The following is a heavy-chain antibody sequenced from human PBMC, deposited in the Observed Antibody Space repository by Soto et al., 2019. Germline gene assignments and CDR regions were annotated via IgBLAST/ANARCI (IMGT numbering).Heavy chain of an antibody. D-gene: IGHD6-19*01. CDR3: ARAPGAVNSYAGVDV. CDR2: ISDGGSYT. Sequence: GGSLRLSCVASGFIFSDYYMAWIRRAPGKGLEWVSYISDGGSYTNHGNSVRGRVSVSRDDARNSRYLQINNLRVEDTGVYYCARAPGAVNSYAGVDVWGQGTTVTVSS. CDR1: GFIFSDYY. J-gene: IGHJ6*02. V-gene: IGHV3-11*05.